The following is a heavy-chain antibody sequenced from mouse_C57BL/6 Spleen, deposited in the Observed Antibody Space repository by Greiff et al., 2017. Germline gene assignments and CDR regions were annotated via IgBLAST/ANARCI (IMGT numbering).Heavy chain of an antibody. J-gene: IGHJ2*01. V-gene: IGHV8-8*01. CDR3: ARTDYDGFDY. CDR2: IWWDDDK. Sequence: ESGPGILQPSQTLSLTCSFSGFSLSTFGMGVGWIRQPSGKGLEWLAHIWWDDDKYYNPALKSRLTIAKDTSKNQVFLKIANVDTADTATDYCARTDYDGFDYWGQGTTLTVSS. CDR1: GFSLSTFGMG. D-gene: IGHD2-4*01.